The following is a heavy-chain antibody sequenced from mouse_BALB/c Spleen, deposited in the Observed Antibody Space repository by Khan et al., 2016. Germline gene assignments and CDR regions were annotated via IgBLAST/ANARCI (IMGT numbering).Heavy chain of an antibody. CDR3: ARIYVYDYYFDY. V-gene: IGHV3-2*02. D-gene: IGHD2-2*01. CDR2: ISYSGRT. CDR1: GYSITSDYA. Sequence: QLQESGPGLVKPSQSLSLTCTVTGYSITSDYAWNWIRQFPGNKMEWMDYISYSGRTSYNPSLKSRIYITLDTSKNPFFLQLNSVSTEDTSTYYYARIYVYDYYFDYFRHDPPLTVSS. J-gene: IGHJ2*01.